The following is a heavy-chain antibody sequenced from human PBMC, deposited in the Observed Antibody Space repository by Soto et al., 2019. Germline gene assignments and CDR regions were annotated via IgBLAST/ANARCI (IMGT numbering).Heavy chain of an antibody. Sequence: EVQLVESGGGLVEPGGSLRLSCAASGFTFTNAWMSWVRQAPGRGLEWVGRIKSVRDGGATDYAAPVKGSFAISQDETKKTLYLQMDSLKSEDAAVYYCTTLGTLAASNYWGQGTLVTVSS. J-gene: IGHJ4*02. CDR1: GFTFTNAW. V-gene: IGHV3-15*01. D-gene: IGHD3-3*02. CDR2: IKSVRDGGAT. CDR3: TTLGTLAASNY.